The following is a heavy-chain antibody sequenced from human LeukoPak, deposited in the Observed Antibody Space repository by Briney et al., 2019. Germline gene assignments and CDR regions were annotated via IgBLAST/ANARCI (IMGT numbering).Heavy chain of an antibody. CDR3: TKDLRPDGLYDFDS. CDR1: GFTFSTYA. J-gene: IGHJ4*02. Sequence: GGSLRLSCAASGFTFSTYAINWVRQAPGRGLEWVSVIGGNSVNIRYADSVKGRFIISRDNSKNTVFLQMNSLKVEDTALYYCTKDLRPDGLYDFDSWGQGTLVTVS. CDR2: IGGNSVNI. V-gene: IGHV3-23*01. D-gene: IGHD5/OR15-5a*01.